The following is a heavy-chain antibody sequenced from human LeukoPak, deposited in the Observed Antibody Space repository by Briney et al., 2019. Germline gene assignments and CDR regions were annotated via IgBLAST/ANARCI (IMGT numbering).Heavy chain of an antibody. CDR3: AGGSGYIDY. V-gene: IGHV4-59*11. J-gene: IGHJ4*02. D-gene: IGHD2-15*01. CDR1: GGSISSHY. Sequence: SETLSLTCTVSGGSISSHYWSWIRQPPGKGLEWIGYIYYSGSTNYNPSLKSRVTISVDTSKNQFSLKLSSVTAADTAVYYCAGGSGYIDYWGQGTLVTVSS. CDR2: IYYSGST.